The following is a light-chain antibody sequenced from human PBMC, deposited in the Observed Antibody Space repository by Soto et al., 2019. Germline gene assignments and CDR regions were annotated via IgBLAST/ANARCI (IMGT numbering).Light chain of an antibody. J-gene: IGKJ2*01. CDR1: QDISNY. CDR3: QQYDNLPVA. CDR2: DAS. V-gene: IGKV1-33*01. Sequence: DIQMTQSPSSLSASVGDRVTITCQASQDISNYLNWYQQKPGKAPKLLIYDASNLETGVPSRFSGSGSGTDFTFNISSLQPEDIATYYCQQYDNLPVAFGKGNKLEIK.